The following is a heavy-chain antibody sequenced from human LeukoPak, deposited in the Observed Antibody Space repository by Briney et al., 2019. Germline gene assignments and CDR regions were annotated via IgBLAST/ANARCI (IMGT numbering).Heavy chain of an antibody. D-gene: IGHD2-15*01. J-gene: IGHJ4*02. Sequence: SVKVSCKASGGTFSRYAISWVRQAPGQGLEWMGGIIPIFGTANYAQKFQGRVTITADESTSTAYMELSSLRSEDTAVYYCALQPKFRDSVAGPSGYWGQGTPVTVSS. CDR3: ALQPKFRDSVAGPSGY. V-gene: IGHV1-69*13. CDR2: IIPIFGTA. CDR1: GGTFSRYA.